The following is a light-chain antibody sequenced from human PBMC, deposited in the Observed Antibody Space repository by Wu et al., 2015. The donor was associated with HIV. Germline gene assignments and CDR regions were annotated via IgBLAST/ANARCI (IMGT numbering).Light chain of an antibody. Sequence: EIVLTQSPGTLSLSPGERATLSCRASQSVSSNLAWYQQKPGQAPRLLIFGASTRATGIPARFSGSRSGTEFTLTISSLQSEDFAVYYCQQYNNWPPSFGQGTKLEIK. J-gene: IGKJ2*03. V-gene: IGKV3-15*01. CDR3: QQYNNWPPS. CDR1: QSVSSN. CDR2: GAS.